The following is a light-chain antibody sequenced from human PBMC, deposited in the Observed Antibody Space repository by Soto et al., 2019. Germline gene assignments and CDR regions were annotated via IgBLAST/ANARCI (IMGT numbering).Light chain of an antibody. Sequence: QSVLTQPASVSGSPGQSITISCTGTSSDVGSYNLVSWYQQHPGKAPKLMIYEGSKRPSGVSNRFSGSKSGNTASPTISGLQAEDEADYYCCSYAGSSTFVVFGGGTKLTVL. J-gene: IGLJ2*01. V-gene: IGLV2-23*03. CDR1: SSDVGSYNL. CDR2: EGS. CDR3: CSYAGSSTFVV.